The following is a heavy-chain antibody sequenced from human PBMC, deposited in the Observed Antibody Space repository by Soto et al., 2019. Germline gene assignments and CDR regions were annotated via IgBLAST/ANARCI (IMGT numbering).Heavy chain of an antibody. J-gene: IGHJ4*02. V-gene: IGHV4-30-4*01. CDR1: GASISSGDYF. CDR2: IYDSGSS. Sequence: SETLSLTCTVSGASISSGDYFWSWIRQSPGKGLQWIGYIYDSGSSYYNPSLKSRVTMSVETSKNQFSLKLSSVTAADTAVYYCARDIGSFAYGEGYWGQGIQVTVSS. D-gene: IGHD3-10*01. CDR3: ARDIGSFAYGEGY.